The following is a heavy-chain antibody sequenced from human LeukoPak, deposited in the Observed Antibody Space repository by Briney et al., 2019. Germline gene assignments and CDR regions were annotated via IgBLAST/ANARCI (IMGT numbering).Heavy chain of an antibody. CDR1: GFTFSSYA. CDR2: ISGSGGST. Sequence: TGGSLRLSCAASGFTFSSYAMSWVRQAPGKGLEWVSAISGSGGSTYYADSVKGRFTISRDNAKNSLYLQMNSLRAEDTAVYYCAADSSADAFDIWGQGTMVTVSS. J-gene: IGHJ3*02. V-gene: IGHV3-23*01. CDR3: AADSSADAFDI. D-gene: IGHD6-25*01.